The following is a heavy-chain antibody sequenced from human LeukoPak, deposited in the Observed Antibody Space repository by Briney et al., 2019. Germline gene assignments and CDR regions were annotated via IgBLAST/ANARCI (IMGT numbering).Heavy chain of an antibody. CDR1: GFTFSSYG. CDR2: ISYDGSNK. V-gene: IGHV3-30*18. D-gene: IGHD4-17*01. J-gene: IGHJ4*02. CDR3: ANAEYGDYVGYFDY. Sequence: GGSLRLSCAASGFTFSSYGMHWVRQTPGKGLEWVAVISYDGSNKYYTDSVKGRFTISRDNSKNTLYLQMNSLRVEDTAVYYCANAEYGDYVGYFDYWGQGTLVTVSS.